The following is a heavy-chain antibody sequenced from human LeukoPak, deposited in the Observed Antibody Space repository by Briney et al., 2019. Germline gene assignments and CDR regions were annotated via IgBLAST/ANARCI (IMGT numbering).Heavy chain of an antibody. J-gene: IGHJ4*02. D-gene: IGHD3-10*01. CDR2: INHSGST. CDR1: GGSFSGYY. Sequence: PSETLSLTCAVYGGSFSGYYWSWIRQPPGKGLEWIGEINHSGSTNYNPSLKSRVTISVDTSKNQFSLKLSSVTAADTAVYYCAREEVVRGVIMTNQWGQGTLVTVSS. V-gene: IGHV4-34*01. CDR3: AREEVVRGVIMTNQ.